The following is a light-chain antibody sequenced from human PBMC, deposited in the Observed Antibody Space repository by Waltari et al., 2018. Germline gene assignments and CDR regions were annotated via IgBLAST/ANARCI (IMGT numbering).Light chain of an antibody. V-gene: IGLV4-69*01. CDR1: SGHSSNI. Sequence: QLVLTQSPSASASLGASVKLTCTLSSGHSSNIIAWLQQQPGAGPRYLMKVNSDGSHSKGAGIPDRFSGSSPGAERYLTISSVQSDDEADYYCQTGGHGTWVFGGGTKLTVL. CDR2: VNSDGSH. J-gene: IGLJ3*02. CDR3: QTGGHGTWV.